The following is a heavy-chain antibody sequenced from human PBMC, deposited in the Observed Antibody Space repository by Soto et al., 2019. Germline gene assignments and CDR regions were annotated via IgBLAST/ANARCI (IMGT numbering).Heavy chain of an antibody. CDR3: ARASSSSSAADY. V-gene: IGHV4-31*03. CDR1: GESISSGGYY. J-gene: IGHJ4*02. Sequence: QVQLQESGPGLVKPSQTLSLTCSVSGESISSGGYYWSWIRHHPGKGLAWIGYIYDSEGAYYNPSLKSRVTISMDTSKKHFAMRLSSVTAADTAVYYCARASSSSSAADYWGQGTLATVSS. D-gene: IGHD6-6*01. CDR2: IYDSEGA.